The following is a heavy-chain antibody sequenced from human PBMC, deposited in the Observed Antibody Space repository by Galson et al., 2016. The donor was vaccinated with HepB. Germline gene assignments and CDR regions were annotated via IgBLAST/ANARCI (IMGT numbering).Heavy chain of an antibody. CDR1: GYSFAKNW. V-gene: IGHV5-51*01. Sequence: QSGAEVKKPGESLKISCKGSGYSFAKNWIGWVRQMPGKGLEWMGIIYPGDSDTRYSPSFQGQVTISADKSISTAYLQWSSLKASDTAMYYCARLESSGRDNKYVYYGLDVWGQGTTVTVSS. CDR2: IYPGDSDT. CDR3: ARLESSGRDNKYVYYGLDV. D-gene: IGHD6-19*01. J-gene: IGHJ6*02.